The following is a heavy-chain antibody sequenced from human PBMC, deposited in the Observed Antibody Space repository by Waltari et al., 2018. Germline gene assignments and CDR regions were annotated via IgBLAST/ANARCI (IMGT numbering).Heavy chain of an antibody. CDR3: ARDTGALWMDV. CDR1: EYTFTSSY. D-gene: IGHD2-21*01. J-gene: IGHJ6*02. Sequence: QVQLVQSGAEVKKPGASVKISCKTSEYTFTSSYIHWVRQAPGQGLEWMGIINPRGGSTIYAQKFQGRVTMTRDTSTSTVDMELSSLRSEDTAVYYCARDTGALWMDVWGQGTTVTVSS. CDR2: INPRGGST. V-gene: IGHV1-46*01.